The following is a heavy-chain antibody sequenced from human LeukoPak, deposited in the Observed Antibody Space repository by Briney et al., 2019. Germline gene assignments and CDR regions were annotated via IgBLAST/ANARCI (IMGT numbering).Heavy chain of an antibody. D-gene: IGHD2-2*01. J-gene: IGHJ5*02. V-gene: IGHV3-74*01. CDR2: INPDGSST. CDR1: GFTFRTYW. Sequence: PGGSLRLSCVASGFTFRTYWMYWVRQAPGKGLVWLSRINPDGSSTTYADSVKGRFTISRDNAKNMLYLQINSLRVGDTAIYYCARGGKLEPTAMPSWGQGSLVVVSS. CDR3: ARGGKLEPTAMPS.